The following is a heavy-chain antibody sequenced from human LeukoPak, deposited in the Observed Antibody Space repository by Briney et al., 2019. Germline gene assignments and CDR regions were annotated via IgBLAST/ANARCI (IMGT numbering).Heavy chain of an antibody. J-gene: IGHJ4*02. V-gene: IGHV3-7*01. D-gene: IGHD5-18*01. CDR2: IKQDGSEK. CDR3: ARDLSGVTGYTYGRGIDY. Sequence: GGSLRLSCATSGFSFYNLAFHWVRQAPGKGLEWVGNIKQDGSEKNYVDSVKGRFTISRDNAKTSLYLQMNSLRAEDTAVYYCARDLSGVTGYTYGRGIDYWGQGTLVTVSS. CDR1: GFSFYNLA.